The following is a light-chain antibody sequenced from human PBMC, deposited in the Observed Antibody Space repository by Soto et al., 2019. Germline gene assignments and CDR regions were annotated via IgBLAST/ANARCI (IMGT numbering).Light chain of an antibody. CDR1: RSVTTTN. CDR2: PKS. Sequence: TPYPGSLSFTARERSTRSCRSDRSVTTTNMAWNQQNPGQPPRPLIYPKSFRATGIPDRLRGSESGTVFTLTISSLRSDDFAFYSCRHYDTWPTTFGGGTKVDIK. CDR3: RHYDTWPTT. J-gene: IGKJ4*02. V-gene: IGKV3-20*01.